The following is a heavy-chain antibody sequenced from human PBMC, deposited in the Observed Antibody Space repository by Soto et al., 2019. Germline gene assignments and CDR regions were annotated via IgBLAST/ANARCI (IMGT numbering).Heavy chain of an antibody. CDR1: GYTFTSYG. Sequence: ASVKVSCKASGYTFTSYGISWVRQAPGQGLEWMGWISAYNGNTNYAQKLQGRVTMTTDTSTSTAYMELRSLRSDDTAVYYCARVGLMAVAGTEYQSPIDYWGQGTLVTVSS. CDR2: ISAYNGNT. J-gene: IGHJ4*02. D-gene: IGHD6-19*01. CDR3: ARVGLMAVAGTEYQSPIDY. V-gene: IGHV1-18*04.